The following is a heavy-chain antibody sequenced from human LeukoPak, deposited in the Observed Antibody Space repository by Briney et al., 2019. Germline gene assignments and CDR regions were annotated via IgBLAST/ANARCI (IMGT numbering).Heavy chain of an antibody. CDR3: VREEASVGDF. CDR2: IHYTENT. J-gene: IGHJ4*02. Sequence: SETLSLTCTVSGGSITSSRHFWAWVRQPPGKGLEWIGSIHYTENTFYSPSLQSRASISVDTSKNQFSLKVYSVTATDTAVYYCVREEASVGDFWGQGKLVTVSS. V-gene: IGHV4-39*01. CDR1: GGSITSSRHF.